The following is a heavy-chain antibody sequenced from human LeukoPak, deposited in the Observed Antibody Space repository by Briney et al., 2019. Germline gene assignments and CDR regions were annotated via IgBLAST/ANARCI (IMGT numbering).Heavy chain of an antibody. CDR3: ARARAGWLQLEY. CDR1: GGTFSSYA. CDR2: IIPIFGTA. Sequence: SVKVSCKASGGTFSSYAISWVRQAPGQGLEWMGGIIPIFGTANYAQKFQGRVTITTDESTSTAYMELSSLRSEDTAVYYCARARAGWLQLEYWGQGTLVTVSS. J-gene: IGHJ4*02. D-gene: IGHD5-24*01. V-gene: IGHV1-69*05.